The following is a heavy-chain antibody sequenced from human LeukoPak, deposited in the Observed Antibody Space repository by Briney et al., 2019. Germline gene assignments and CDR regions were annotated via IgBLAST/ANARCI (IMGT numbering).Heavy chain of an antibody. V-gene: IGHV3-21*01. J-gene: IGHJ4*02. CDR3: ARGSVMVPSPSPSDY. D-gene: IGHD3-10*01. CDR1: GFTFSSYS. Sequence: PGGSLRLSCAASGFTFSSYSMNWVRQAPGKGLEWVSSISSSSSYIYYADSVKGRFTISRDNAKNSLYLQMNSLRAEDTAVYYCARGSVMVPSPSPSDYWGQGTLVTVSS. CDR2: ISSSSSYI.